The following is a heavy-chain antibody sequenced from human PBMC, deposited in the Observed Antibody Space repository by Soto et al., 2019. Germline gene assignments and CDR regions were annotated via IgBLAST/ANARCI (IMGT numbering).Heavy chain of an antibody. J-gene: IGHJ4*02. CDR1: GFTFSSYG. CDR2: ISYDGSNK. V-gene: IGHV3-30*18. CDR3: AKVAHPYIAAAGIDY. Sequence: QVQLVESGGGVVQPGRSLRLSCAASGFTFSSYGMHWVRQAPSKGLEWVAVISYDGSNKYYADSVKGRFTISRDNSKNTLYLQMNSLRAEDTAVYYCAKVAHPYIAAAGIDYWGQGTLVTVSS. D-gene: IGHD6-13*01.